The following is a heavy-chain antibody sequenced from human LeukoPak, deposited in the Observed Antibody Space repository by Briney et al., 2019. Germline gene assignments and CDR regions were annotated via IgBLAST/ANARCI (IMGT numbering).Heavy chain of an antibody. V-gene: IGHV3-30*18. CDR2: ISNDGGNK. D-gene: IGHD1-26*01. J-gene: IGHJ4*01. CDR3: AKGSYRGSFDY. Sequence: SLRLSCAASGFTFSSYDMHWARHAPGKGLEWVAVISNDGGNKYYAESLKGRFTISRDNSNNTLYLQMNSLRPEDTAVYYCAKGSYRGSFDYWGHGTLVTV. CDR1: GFTFSSYD.